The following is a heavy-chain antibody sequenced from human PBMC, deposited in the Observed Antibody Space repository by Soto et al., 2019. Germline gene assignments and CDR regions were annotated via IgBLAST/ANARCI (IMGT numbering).Heavy chain of an antibody. CDR2: IIPIFGTA. V-gene: IGHV1-69*12. CDR3: ARDSQQTTVTYSQLDY. J-gene: IGHJ4*02. D-gene: IGHD4-17*01. CDR1: GGTFRSYA. Sequence: QVQLVQSGAEVKKPGSSVKLSCKASGGTFRSYAISWVRQAPGQGLEWMGGIIPIFGTANYAQKFQGRGTITAAESTSTVYMGLSSLRSEDTAVYYCARDSQQTTVTYSQLDYWGQGTLVTVSS.